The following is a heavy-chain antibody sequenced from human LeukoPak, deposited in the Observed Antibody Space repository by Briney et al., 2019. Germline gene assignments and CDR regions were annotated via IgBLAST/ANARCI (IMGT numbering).Heavy chain of an antibody. D-gene: IGHD2-21*01. J-gene: IGHJ3*02. CDR2: ISSSSSYI. CDR3: ARDTGGGYYAFDI. Sequence: GGSLRLSCAASGFTFSSYSMNWVRQAPGKGLEWVSSISSSSSYIYYADSVKGRFTISRDNAKNSLYLQMNSRRAEDTAVYYCARDTGGGYYAFDIWGQGTMVTVSS. V-gene: IGHV3-21*01. CDR1: GFTFSSYS.